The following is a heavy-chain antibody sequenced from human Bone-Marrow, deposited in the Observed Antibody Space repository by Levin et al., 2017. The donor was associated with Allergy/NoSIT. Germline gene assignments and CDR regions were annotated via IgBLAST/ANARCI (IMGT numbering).Heavy chain of an antibody. CDR3: ARDLQGAVRWFDP. CDR2: TYQTSSWYT. CDR1: GESVSSSSAA. J-gene: IGHJ5*02. Sequence: SQTLSLPCAISGESVSSSSAAWHWIRYSPSRGLEWLGRTYQTSSWYTDYAVSVESRITISADTSKNQFSLHLNSVTHEDTAVYYCARDLQGAVRWFDPWGQGTLVTVSS. V-gene: IGHV6-1*01. D-gene: IGHD3-10*01.